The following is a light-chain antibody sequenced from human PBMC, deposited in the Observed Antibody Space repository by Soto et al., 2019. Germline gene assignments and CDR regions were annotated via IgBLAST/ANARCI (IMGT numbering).Light chain of an antibody. J-gene: IGLJ1*01. CDR1: SSDVGRYNY. CDR3: ASYTSGTTPFV. V-gene: IGLV2-14*01. CDR2: EVT. Sequence: QSVLTQPASVSGSPGQSITISCTGTSSDVGRYNYVSWYQQHPGKAPKLMIYEVTNRPSGVSNRFSGSKSGNTASLTISGLQADDEADYYCASYTSGTTPFVFGTGTKVTVL.